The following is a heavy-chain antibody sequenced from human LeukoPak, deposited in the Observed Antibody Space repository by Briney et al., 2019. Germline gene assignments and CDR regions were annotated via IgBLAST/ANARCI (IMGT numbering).Heavy chain of an antibody. V-gene: IGHV3-48*04. Sequence: GGSLRLSCAASGFTFSGYSINWVRQAPGKGLEWVSYISSSGSTIYYADSVKGRFTISRDNAKNSLYLQMNSLRAEDTAVYYCARSVKSAFDIWGQGTMVTVSS. CDR3: ARSVKSAFDI. CDR1: GFTFSGYS. J-gene: IGHJ3*02. D-gene: IGHD6-19*01. CDR2: ISSSGSTI.